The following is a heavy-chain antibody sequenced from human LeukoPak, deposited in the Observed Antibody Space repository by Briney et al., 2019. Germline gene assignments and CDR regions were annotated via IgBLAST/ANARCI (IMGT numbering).Heavy chain of an antibody. CDR1: GFTFSSYA. V-gene: IGHV3-30-3*01. CDR3: ARDRVYGSGSYYPEIYYYYGMDV. CDR2: ISYDGSNK. D-gene: IGHD3-10*01. J-gene: IGHJ6*02. Sequence: GGSLRLSCAASGFTFSSYAMHWVRQAPGKGLEWVAVISYDGSNKYYADSVKGRFTISRDNSKNTLYLQMNSLRAEDTAVYYCARDRVYGSGSYYPEIYYYYGMDVWGQGTTVTVSS.